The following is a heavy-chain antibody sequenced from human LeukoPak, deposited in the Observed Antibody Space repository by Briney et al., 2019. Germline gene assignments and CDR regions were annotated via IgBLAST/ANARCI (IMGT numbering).Heavy chain of an antibody. V-gene: IGHV1-46*01. CDR2: INPTGGST. CDR3: AAVGSVVRGDYFDY. J-gene: IGHJ4*02. CDR1: GYTFTSYY. Sequence: AASVKVSCKASGYTFTSYYMHWVRQAPGQGLEWMGLINPTGGSTGYAQKFQERVTITRDMSTSTAYMELSSLRSEDTAVYYCAAVGSVVRGDYFDYWGQGTLVTVSS. D-gene: IGHD3-10*01.